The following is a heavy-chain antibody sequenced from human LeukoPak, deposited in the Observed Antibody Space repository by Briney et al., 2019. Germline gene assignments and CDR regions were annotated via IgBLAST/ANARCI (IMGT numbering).Heavy chain of an antibody. CDR2: ISAYNGNT. Sequence: ASVKVSCKASGYTFTSYGISWVRQAPGQGLEWMGWISAYNGNTNHAQKLQGRVTMTTDTSTSTAYMELRSLRSDDTAVYYCARDSYGSGSYYYYYYGMDVWGQGTTVTVSS. D-gene: IGHD3-10*01. V-gene: IGHV1-18*01. CDR3: ARDSYGSGSYYYYYYGMDV. J-gene: IGHJ6*02. CDR1: GYTFTSYG.